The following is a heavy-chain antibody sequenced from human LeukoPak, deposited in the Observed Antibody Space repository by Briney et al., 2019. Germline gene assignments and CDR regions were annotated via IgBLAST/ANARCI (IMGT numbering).Heavy chain of an antibody. D-gene: IGHD3-3*01. CDR3: GGNPFFAPFEY. Sequence: PSETLSLTCTVSGASISSDYWSWIRQSPGKGLEWIGYIYIIGNTNYNPSLKSRVTISIDTSKNQFSLKLSSVTSADTPGYYGGGNPFFAPFEYRGLGTLVTVSS. J-gene: IGHJ4*02. CDR1: GASISSDY. CDR2: IYIIGNT. V-gene: IGHV4-4*08.